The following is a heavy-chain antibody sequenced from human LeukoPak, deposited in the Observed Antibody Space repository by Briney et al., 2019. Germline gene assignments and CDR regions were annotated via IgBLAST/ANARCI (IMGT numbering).Heavy chain of an antibody. D-gene: IGHD3-3*01. J-gene: IGHJ4*02. CDR1: GGSISSSSYY. V-gene: IGHV4-39*01. CDR3: RTIFGVALPYYFDY. Sequence: PSETLSLTCTVSGGSISSSSYYWGWIRQPPGKGLEWIGSIYYSGSTYYNPSLKSRVTISVDTSKNQFSLKLSSVTAADTAVYARRTIFGVALPYYFDYWGQGTLVTVSS. CDR2: IYYSGST.